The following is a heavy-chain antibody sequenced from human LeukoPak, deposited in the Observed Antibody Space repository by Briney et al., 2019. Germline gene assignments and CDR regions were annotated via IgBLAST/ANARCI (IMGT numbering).Heavy chain of an antibody. J-gene: IGHJ6*02. CDR3: AKDIYGLWFGAQNHYYGMDV. CDR2: ISSSSSYI. V-gene: IGHV3-21*04. CDR1: GFTFSSYS. D-gene: IGHD3-10*01. Sequence: PGGSLRLSCAASGFTFSSYSMNWVRQAPGKGLEWVSSISSSSSYIYYADSVKGRFTISRDNSKNSLYLQMNSLRTEDTALYYCAKDIYGLWFGAQNHYYGMDVWGQGTTVTVSS.